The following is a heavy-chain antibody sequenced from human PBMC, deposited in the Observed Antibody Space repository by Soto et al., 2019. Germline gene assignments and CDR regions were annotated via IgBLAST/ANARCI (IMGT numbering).Heavy chain of an antibody. D-gene: IGHD2-15*01. CDR3: ARDVKYCSGGSCPYGMDA. CDR1: GFTFSSYG. V-gene: IGHV3-33*01. CDR2: IWYDGSNK. Sequence: GGSLRLSCAASGFTFSSYGMHWVRQAPGKGLEWVAVIWYDGSNKYYADSVKGRFTISRDNSKNTLYLQMNSLRAEDTAVYYCARDVKYCSGGSCPYGMDAWGQGTTVTVSS. J-gene: IGHJ6*02.